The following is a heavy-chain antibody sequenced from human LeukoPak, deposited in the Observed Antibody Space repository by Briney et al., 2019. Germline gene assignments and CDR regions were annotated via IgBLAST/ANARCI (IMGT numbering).Heavy chain of an antibody. V-gene: IGHV1-46*03. D-gene: IGHD6-19*01. Sequence: ASVKVSCKASGYTFTSYYMHWVRQAPGQGLEWMGIINPSGGSTSYAQKFQGRVTMTRDTSTSTVYMELSSLRSEDTAVYYCASIAGAGKSFDYWGQGTLVTVSS. CDR3: ASIAGAGKSFDY. CDR1: GYTFTSYY. CDR2: INPSGGST. J-gene: IGHJ4*02.